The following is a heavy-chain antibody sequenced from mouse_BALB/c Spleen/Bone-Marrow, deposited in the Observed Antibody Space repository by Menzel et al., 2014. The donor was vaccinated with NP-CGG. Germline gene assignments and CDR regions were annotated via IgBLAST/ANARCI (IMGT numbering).Heavy chain of an antibody. V-gene: IGHV5-9-3*01. J-gene: IGHJ2*01. CDR3: ARHGITRLLDY. CDR1: GFTFSSYA. D-gene: IGHD2-4*01. CDR2: ISSGGSYT. Sequence: EVNVVESWGGLVKPGGSLKLSCAASGFTFSSYAMSWVRQTPEKRLEWVATISSGGSYTYYPNSVKGRFTISRDNAKNTLYLQMSSLRSEDTAMYYCARHGITRLLDYWGQGTTLTASS.